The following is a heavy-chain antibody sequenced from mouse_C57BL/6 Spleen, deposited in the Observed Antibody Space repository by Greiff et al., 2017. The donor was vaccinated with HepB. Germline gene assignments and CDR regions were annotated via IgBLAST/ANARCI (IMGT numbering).Heavy chain of an antibody. D-gene: IGHD1-1*01. CDR1: GFTFSDYG. J-gene: IGHJ1*03. Sequence: EVQGVESGGGLVKPGGSLKLSCAASGFTFSDYGMHWVRQAPEKGLEWVAYISSGSSTIYYADTVKGRFTISRDNAKNTLFLQMTSLRCEDTAMYYCAMPYGSSYGYFEVWGTGTTVTVSS. V-gene: IGHV5-17*01. CDR2: ISSGSSTI. CDR3: AMPYGSSYGYFEV.